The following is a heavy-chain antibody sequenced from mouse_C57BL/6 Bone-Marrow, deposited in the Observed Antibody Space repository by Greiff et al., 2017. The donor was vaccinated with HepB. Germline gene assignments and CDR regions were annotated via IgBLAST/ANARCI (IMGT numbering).Heavy chain of an antibody. CDR2: ISGGGGNT. CDR3: ARPMLLYDYDVCYYAMDY. Sequence: EVKLMESGGGLVKPGGSLKLSCAASGFTFSSYTMSWVRQTPEKRLEWVATISGGGGNTYYPDSVKGRFTISRDNAKNTLYLQMSSLRSEDTALYYCARPMLLYDYDVCYYAMDYWGQGTSVTVSS. V-gene: IGHV5-9*01. CDR1: GFTFSSYT. J-gene: IGHJ4*01. D-gene: IGHD2-4*01.